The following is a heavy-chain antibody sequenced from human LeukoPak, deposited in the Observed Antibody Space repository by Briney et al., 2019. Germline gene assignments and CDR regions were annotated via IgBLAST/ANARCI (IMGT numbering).Heavy chain of an antibody. CDR2: ISSSGSTI. J-gene: IGHJ4*02. CDR1: GFTFSSYS. CDR3: AAPVERSSIDY. D-gene: IGHD1-26*01. V-gene: IGHV3-48*04. Sequence: GGSLRLSCAASGFTFSSYSMNWVRQAPGKGLEWVSYISSSGSTIYYADSVKGRFTISRDNAKNSLYLQMNSLRAEDTAVYYCAAPVERSSIDYWGQGTLVTVSS.